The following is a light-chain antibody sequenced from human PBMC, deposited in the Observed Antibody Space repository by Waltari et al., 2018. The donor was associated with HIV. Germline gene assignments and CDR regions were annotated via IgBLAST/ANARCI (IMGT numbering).Light chain of an antibody. V-gene: IGLV3-25*03. J-gene: IGLJ3*02. CDR1: ALPKQY. CDR2: KDT. CDR3: QSTDKSGTSIV. Sequence: SYELTQPPSVSVSPGQTAKITCSGDALPKQYAYWFQQRPGQAPVLVIRKDTERTSGRPDRFAGSTSGTTVTLTISEVQAEDEADYYCQSTDKSGTSIVFGGGTKLTVL.